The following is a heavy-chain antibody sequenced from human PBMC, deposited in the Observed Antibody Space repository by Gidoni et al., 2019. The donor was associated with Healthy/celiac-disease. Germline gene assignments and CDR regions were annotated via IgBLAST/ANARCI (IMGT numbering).Heavy chain of an antibody. J-gene: IGHJ4*02. Sequence: QVQLVEHGGGVVQPGRSLRLSCAASGFTLSSYGMHWVRQAPGKGLEWVSVISDDGSNKYYADSVKGRFTISRDNSKNTLYLQMNSLRAEDTAVYYCAREGAHYAGMDYWGQGTLVTVSS. V-gene: IGHV3-30*03. CDR3: AREGAHYAGMDY. CDR1: GFTLSSYG. D-gene: IGHD3-10*01. CDR2: ISDDGSNK.